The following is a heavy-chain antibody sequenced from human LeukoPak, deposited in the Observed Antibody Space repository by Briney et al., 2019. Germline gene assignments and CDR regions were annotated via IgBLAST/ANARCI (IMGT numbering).Heavy chain of an antibody. V-gene: IGHV3-7*01. Sequence: GGSLRLSCVDSGFTFRSYWMNWVRQAPGKGLEWVANIKQDGSETYYVDSVKGRFTISRDNAKNLLFLQINSLRVEDTAVYYCARETPRRGETRDGYRWGQGTVVTVSS. D-gene: IGHD5-24*01. CDR2: IKQDGSET. J-gene: IGHJ4*02. CDR3: ARETPRRGETRDGYR. CDR1: GFTFRSYW.